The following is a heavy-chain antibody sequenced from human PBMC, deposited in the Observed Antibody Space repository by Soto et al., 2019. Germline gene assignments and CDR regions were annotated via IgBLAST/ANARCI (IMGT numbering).Heavy chain of an antibody. CDR2: IFHSGIT. CDR3: ARDRYFYDSAGYYRTLDS. Sequence: TLSLTCTISGGSFNNDYWTWIRQSPGKGLEWIGYIFHSGITDYNPSVKSRVTISIDKSKNLFSLKLTSVTAADTAVYYCARDRYFYDSAGYYRTLDSWGQGILVTVSS. J-gene: IGHJ5*01. D-gene: IGHD3-22*01. V-gene: IGHV4-59*01. CDR1: GGSFNNDY.